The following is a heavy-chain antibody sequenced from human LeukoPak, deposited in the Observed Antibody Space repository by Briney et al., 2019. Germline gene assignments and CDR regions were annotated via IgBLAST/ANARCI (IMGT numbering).Heavy chain of an antibody. CDR3: ARRTYFYDSSGYYFDY. D-gene: IGHD3-22*01. CDR1: GGSISSYY. Sequence: SETLSLTCTLSGGSISSYYGSWIREPPGKGLECIGYIYYSGSTHYNPSLKSRVTISVDTSKNQFSLKLSSVTAADTAVYHCARRTYFYDSSGYYFDYWGQGTLVTVSS. V-gene: IGHV4-59*01. J-gene: IGHJ4*02. CDR2: IYYSGST.